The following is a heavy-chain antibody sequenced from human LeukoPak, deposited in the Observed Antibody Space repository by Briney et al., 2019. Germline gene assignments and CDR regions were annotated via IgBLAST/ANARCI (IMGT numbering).Heavy chain of an antibody. CDR1: GFTFSSYD. J-gene: IGHJ4*02. V-gene: IGHV3-21*01. D-gene: IGHD6-13*01. CDR2: ISSSSSLI. Sequence: KSGGSLRLSCAASGFTFSSYDMHWVRQAPGKGLEWVASISSSSSLIYYTDSVKGRFTISRDNAKNSLYLQMNSLRAEDTAVYFCAKEGRSTTPGYWGQGTLVTVSS. CDR3: AKEGRSTTPGY.